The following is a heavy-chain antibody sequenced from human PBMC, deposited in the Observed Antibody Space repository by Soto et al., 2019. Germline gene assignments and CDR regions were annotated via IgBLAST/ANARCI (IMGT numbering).Heavy chain of an antibody. D-gene: IGHD6-19*01. Sequence: ASVKVSCKASGYTFSSNGVSWVRQAPGQGLEWMGWISTFNGNAHYAQKFQGRVTMTTDTSTNTAYMELTSLSSDDTAVYYCARLPGYSSRLYHYWGQRTLVTVSS. V-gene: IGHV1-18*04. CDR3: ARLPGYSSRLYHY. J-gene: IGHJ4*02. CDR1: GYTFSSNG. CDR2: ISTFNGNA.